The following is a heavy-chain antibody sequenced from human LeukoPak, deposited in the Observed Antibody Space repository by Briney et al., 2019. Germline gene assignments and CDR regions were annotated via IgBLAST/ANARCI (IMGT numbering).Heavy chain of an antibody. CDR3: ARDPRSGNTEIDAFDI. D-gene: IGHD3-10*01. V-gene: IGHV4-4*02. CDR1: GGSISSSNW. CDR2: IYHSGST. J-gene: IGHJ3*02. Sequence: SGTLSLTCAVSGGSISSSNWWSWVRQPPGKGLEWIGEIYHSGSTNYNPSLKSRVTISVDKSKNQFSLKLSSVTAADTAVYYCARDPRSGNTEIDAFDIWGQGTMVTVSS.